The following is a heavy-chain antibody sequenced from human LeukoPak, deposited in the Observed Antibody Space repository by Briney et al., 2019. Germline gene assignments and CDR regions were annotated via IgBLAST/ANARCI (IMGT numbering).Heavy chain of an antibody. Sequence: GASVKVSCKTSGYTFINFGISWVRQAPGQGLEWMGWINSYNGYTNYANTNYAQKFQGRVTMTTDTSTSTAYMELRSLRSDDTAVYYCARDVRWLNSGWGSGTYYAPYFDYWGQGTLVTVSS. D-gene: IGHD3-10*01. V-gene: IGHV1-18*01. J-gene: IGHJ4*02. CDR2: INSYNGYTNYANT. CDR3: ARDVRWLNSGWGSGTYYAPYFDY. CDR1: GYTFINFG.